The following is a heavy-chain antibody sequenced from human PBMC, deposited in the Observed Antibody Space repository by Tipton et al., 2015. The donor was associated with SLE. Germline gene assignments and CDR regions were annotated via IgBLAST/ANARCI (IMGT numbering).Heavy chain of an antibody. CDR3: ARGEGYYGSGSYQGWFDP. V-gene: IGHV4-34*01. CDR2: INHSGST. Sequence: TLSLTCAVYGGSFSGYYWTWIRQPPGKGLEWVGEINHSGSTNYNPSLKSRVTISVGPPKNQFSLKLDSVTAADTAVYYCARGEGYYGSGSYQGWFDPWGQGTLVTVSS. CDR1: GGSFSGYY. J-gene: IGHJ5*02. D-gene: IGHD3-10*01.